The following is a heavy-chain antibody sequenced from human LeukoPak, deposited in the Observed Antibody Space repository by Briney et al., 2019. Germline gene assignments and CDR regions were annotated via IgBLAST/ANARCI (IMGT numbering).Heavy chain of an antibody. CDR1: GFTFSDYY. V-gene: IGHV3-11*01. D-gene: IGHD3-10*01. J-gene: IGHJ4*02. Sequence: PGGSLRLSCVASGFTFSDYYMSWIRQAPGKGLEWASYISSSGSTIYYADSVKGRFTISRDNAKNSLCLQMNSLRAEDTAVYYCPRALVPRYGSGSFHAYWGQGILVTVSS. CDR2: ISSSGSTI. CDR3: PRALVPRYGSGSFHAY.